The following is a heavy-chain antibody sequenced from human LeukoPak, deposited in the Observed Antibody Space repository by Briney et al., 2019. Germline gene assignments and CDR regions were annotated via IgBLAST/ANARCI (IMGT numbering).Heavy chain of an antibody. J-gene: IGHJ4*02. CDR3: ATSLAHRTYYYDSSGYYPLPFDY. V-gene: IGHV1-24*01. CDR1: GYTLTELS. Sequence: ASVKVSCKVSGYTLTELSMHWVRQAPGKGLEWMGGFDPEDGETIYAQKFQGRVTMTEDTSTDTAYMELSSLRSEDTAVYYCATSLAHRTYYYDSSGYYPLPFDYWGQGTLVTVSS. CDR2: FDPEDGET. D-gene: IGHD3-22*01.